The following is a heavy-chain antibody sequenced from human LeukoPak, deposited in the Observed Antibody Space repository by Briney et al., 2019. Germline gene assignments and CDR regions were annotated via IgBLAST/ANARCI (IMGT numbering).Heavy chain of an antibody. V-gene: IGHV4-61*01. J-gene: IGHJ6*02. CDR3: ARDVVVVAATGYYYYGMDV. Sequence: PSETLSLTCTVSGGSVSSGSYYWSWIRQPPGKGLEWIGYIYYSGSTNYNPSRKSRVTISVDTSKNQFSLKLSSVTAADTAVYYCARDVVVVAATGYYYYGMDVWGQGTTVTVSS. CDR2: IYYSGST. D-gene: IGHD2-15*01. CDR1: GGSVSSGSYY.